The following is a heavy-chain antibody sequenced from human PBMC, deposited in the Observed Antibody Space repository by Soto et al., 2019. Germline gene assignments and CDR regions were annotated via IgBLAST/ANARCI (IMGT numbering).Heavy chain of an antibody. CDR3: AHVWGSYQAPSDGAGFDP. CDR1: GYSFTSNA. D-gene: IGHD3-16*02. V-gene: IGHV1-18*04. J-gene: IGHJ5*02. Sequence: ASVKVSCKAPGYSFTSNAITWVLQAPGQGLEWMGWISTYSGDANYAQKFQGRVTMTTDTSTNTAYMEQRSLRYDDTAVNYLAHVWGSYQAPSDGAGFDPWGQGTLVTVSS. CDR2: ISTYSGDA.